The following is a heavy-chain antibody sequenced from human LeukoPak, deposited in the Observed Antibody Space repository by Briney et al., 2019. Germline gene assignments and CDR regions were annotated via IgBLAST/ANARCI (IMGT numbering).Heavy chain of an antibody. J-gene: IGHJ6*03. CDR1: GYTFTSYD. D-gene: IGHD6-6*01. Sequence: ASVKVSCKASGYTFTSYDINWVRQATGQGLEWMGWMNPNSGNTGYAQKFQGRVTMTRNTSISTAYMELSSLRSEDTAVYYCARRRIAARPGRYYYYYYMDVWGKGTTVTVSS. CDR2: MNPNSGNT. V-gene: IGHV1-8*01. CDR3: ARRRIAARPGRYYYYYYMDV.